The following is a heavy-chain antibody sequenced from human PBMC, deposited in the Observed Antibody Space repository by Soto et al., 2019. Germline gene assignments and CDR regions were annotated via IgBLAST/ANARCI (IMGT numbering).Heavy chain of an antibody. CDR1: GGSISSYY. J-gene: IGHJ4*02. CDR2: IYYSGST. CDR3: ARGVLRYYFGY. V-gene: IGHV4-59*01. D-gene: IGHD3-10*01. Sequence: PSETLSLTCTVSGGSISSYYWSWIRQPPGKGLEWIGYIYYSGSTNYNPSLKSRVTISVDTSKNQFSLKLSSVTAADTAVYYCARGVLRYYFGYWVQGTLVTVSS.